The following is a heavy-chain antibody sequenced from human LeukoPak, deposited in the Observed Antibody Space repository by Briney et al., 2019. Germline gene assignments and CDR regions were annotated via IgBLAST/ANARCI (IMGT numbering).Heavy chain of an antibody. Sequence: PSQTLSLTCIVSGGSISSGSYYWSWIRQPAGKGLEWIGRIYTSGSTNCDPSLKSRVTISVDTSKNQFSLKLSSVTAADTAVYYCASFNYGSGRIDYWGQGTLVTVSS. V-gene: IGHV4-61*02. CDR1: GGSISSGSYY. D-gene: IGHD3-10*01. CDR3: ASFNYGSGRIDY. CDR2: IYTSGST. J-gene: IGHJ4*02.